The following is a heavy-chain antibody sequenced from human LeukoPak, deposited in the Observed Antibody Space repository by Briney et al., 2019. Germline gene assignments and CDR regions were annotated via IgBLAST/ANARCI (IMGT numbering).Heavy chain of an antibody. CDR3: ARALAPPYYDFWSGYSVQGYYYYYMDV. CDR1: GYTFTSYG. J-gene: IGHJ6*03. V-gene: IGHV1-18*01. CDR2: ISAYNGNT. Sequence: GASVKVSCKASGYTFTSYGISWVRQAPGQGLEWMGWISAYNGNTNYAQKLQGRVTMTTDTSTSTAYMELRSLRSDDTAVYYCARALAPPYYDFWSGYSVQGYYYYYMDVWGIGTTVTVSS. D-gene: IGHD3-3*01.